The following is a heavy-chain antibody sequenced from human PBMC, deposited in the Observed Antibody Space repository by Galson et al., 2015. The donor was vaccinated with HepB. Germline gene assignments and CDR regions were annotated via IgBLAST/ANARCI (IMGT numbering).Heavy chain of an antibody. CDR3: ARDDWCSSSSCYGLGYYNGLDV. CDR1: GYTFTDYH. D-gene: IGHD2-2*01. V-gene: IGHV1-2*02. Sequence: SVKVSCKASGYTFTDYHIHWVRQAPGQGLEWMGWINPNSGGTNFAQRFQGRVTMTRDTSIRTAYMELSRLRSDDTAVYYCARDDWCSSSSCYGLGYYNGLDVWGQGTTVTVSS. CDR2: INPNSGGT. J-gene: IGHJ6*02.